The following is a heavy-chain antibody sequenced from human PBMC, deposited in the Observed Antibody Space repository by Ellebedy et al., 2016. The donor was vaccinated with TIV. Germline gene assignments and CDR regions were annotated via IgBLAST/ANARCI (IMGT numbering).Heavy chain of an antibody. J-gene: IGHJ2*01. CDR1: GFTFSSYS. D-gene: IGHD1-26*01. CDR3: AKLRGATGSWYFDL. V-gene: IGHV3-48*01. CDR2: ISSSSSTI. Sequence: PGGSLRLSCAASGFTFSSYSMNWVCQAPGKGLEWVSYISSSSSTIYYADSVKGRFTISRDNAKNSLFLQMNSLRAEDTAVYYCAKLRGATGSWYFDLWGRGTLVPVSS.